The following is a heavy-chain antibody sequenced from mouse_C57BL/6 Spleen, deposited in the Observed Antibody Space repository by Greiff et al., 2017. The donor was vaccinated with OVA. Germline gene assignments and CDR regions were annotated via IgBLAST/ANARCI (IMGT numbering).Heavy chain of an antibody. Sequence: QVQLQQPGAELVKPGASVTLSCKASGYTFTSYWMHWVQQRPGQGLEWIGMIQPNSGSTNYNEKFKSKARLTVDKSSSTAYRQLSSLTSEDSAVYYCARGVYYDYDAGFSWFAYWGQGTLVTVSA. J-gene: IGHJ3*01. CDR1: GYTFTSYW. CDR3: ARGVYYDYDAGFSWFAY. D-gene: IGHD2-4*01. V-gene: IGHV1-64*01. CDR2: IQPNSGST.